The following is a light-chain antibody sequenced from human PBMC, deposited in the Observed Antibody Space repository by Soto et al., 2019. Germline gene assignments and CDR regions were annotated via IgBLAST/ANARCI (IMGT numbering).Light chain of an antibody. V-gene: IGKV3-11*01. J-gene: IGKJ5*01. CDR2: DAS. CDR1: QRISSY. CDR3: QQRSNWPIT. Sequence: EIVLTQSPATLSLSPGERAILSCRASQRISSYLAWYQQRPGQAPRLLIYDASNRATGIPARFSGSGSGTDFTLTISSLEPEDFAVYYCQQRSNWPITFGQGTRLESK.